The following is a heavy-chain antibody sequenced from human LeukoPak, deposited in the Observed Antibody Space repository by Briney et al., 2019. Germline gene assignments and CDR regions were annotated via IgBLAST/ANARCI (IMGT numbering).Heavy chain of an antibody. CDR3: ARDGSRVWYSSGWYFDY. CDR1: GFTVSSNY. D-gene: IGHD6-19*01. V-gene: IGHV3-66*01. CDR2: IYSGGRT. J-gene: IGHJ4*02. Sequence: GGSLRLSCAASGFTVSSNYMSWVRQAPGKGLEWVSVIYSGGRTYYAASVKGRFTISRDNSKNTLYLQMNSLRAEDTAVYYCARDGSRVWYSSGWYFDYWGQGTLVTVSS.